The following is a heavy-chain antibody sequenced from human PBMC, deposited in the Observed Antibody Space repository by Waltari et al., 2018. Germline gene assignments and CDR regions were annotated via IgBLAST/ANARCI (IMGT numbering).Heavy chain of an antibody. V-gene: IGHV4-34*01. J-gene: IGHJ6*02. D-gene: IGHD6-13*01. CDR3: ARTRGVAAAGGLYYYYYGMDV. Sequence: QVQLQQWGAGLLKPSETLSLTCAVYGGSFSGYYWSWIRQPPGKGLAWIGEINHSGSTNYNPSLKSRVTISVDTSKNQFSLKLSSVTAADTAVYYCARTRGVAAAGGLYYYYYGMDVWGQGTTVTVSS. CDR1: GGSFSGYY. CDR2: INHSGST.